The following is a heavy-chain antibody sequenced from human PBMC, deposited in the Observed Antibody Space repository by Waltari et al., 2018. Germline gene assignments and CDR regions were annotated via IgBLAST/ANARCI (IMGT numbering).Heavy chain of an antibody. CDR3: ARGPNDYGGKGAFDI. CDR1: GYTFTSYY. D-gene: IGHD4-17*01. CDR2: INPSGGST. V-gene: IGHV1-46*01. J-gene: IGHJ3*02. Sequence: QVQLVQSGAEVKKPGASVKVSCKASGYTFTSYYMPWVRQAPGQGLEWMGIINPSGGSTSYAQKFQGRVTMTRDTSTSTVYMELSSLRSEDTAVYYCARGPNDYGGKGAFDIWGQGTMVTVSS.